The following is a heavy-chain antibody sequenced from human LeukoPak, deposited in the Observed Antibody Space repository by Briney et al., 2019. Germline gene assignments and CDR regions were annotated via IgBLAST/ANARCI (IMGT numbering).Heavy chain of an antibody. Sequence: GGSLRLSCTASGFTFGDYAMSWVRQAPGKGLEWVGFIRSKAYGGTTEYAASVKGRFTISRDDSKSIAYLQMNSLKTEDTAVYYCTRAHYDFWSGDYWGQGTLVTASS. D-gene: IGHD3-3*01. CDR1: GFTFGDYA. CDR2: IRSKAYGGTT. J-gene: IGHJ4*02. CDR3: TRAHYDFWSGDY. V-gene: IGHV3-49*04.